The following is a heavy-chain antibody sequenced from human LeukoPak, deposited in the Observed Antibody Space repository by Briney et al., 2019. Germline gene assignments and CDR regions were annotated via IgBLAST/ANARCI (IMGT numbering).Heavy chain of an antibody. V-gene: IGHV4-4*07. CDR3: ASQTYYYDSSGSIPFDY. D-gene: IGHD3-22*01. Sequence: PSETLSLTCTVSGGSISSYYWSWIRQPAGKGLEWIGRIYTRGSTNYNPSLKSRVTMSVDTYKNQFSLKLSSVTAADTAVYYCASQTYYYDSSGSIPFDYWGQGTLVTVSS. CDR2: IYTRGST. CDR1: GGSISSYY. J-gene: IGHJ4*02.